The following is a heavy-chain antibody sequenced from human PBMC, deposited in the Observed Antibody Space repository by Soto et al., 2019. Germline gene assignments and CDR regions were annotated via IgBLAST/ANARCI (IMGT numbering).Heavy chain of an antibody. CDR3: ARIKWGLNYYNGMDV. CDR1: GYSLSDYF. V-gene: IGHV1-2*02. J-gene: IGHJ6*02. D-gene: IGHD1-26*01. Sequence: GASVKVSWKPSGYSLSDYFRRWVRQAPGQGLEWVAWINPKTAATNYAKKFQGRVSLTWDTSSTTAYMELTRLRPDDTAVYYCARIKWGLNYYNGMDVWGQGTTVTVSS. CDR2: INPKTAAT.